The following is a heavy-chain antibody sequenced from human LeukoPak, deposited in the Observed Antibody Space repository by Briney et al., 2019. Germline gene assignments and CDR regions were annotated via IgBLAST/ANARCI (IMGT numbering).Heavy chain of an antibody. Sequence: PGGSLRLSCAASGFTFSSYAMSWVRQAPGKGLGWVSAISGSGGSVHYADSVKGRFTISRDSSKNTLNLQMNSLRADDTALYYCAREQWLYGQGASDIWGQGTVVTVSS. CDR2: ISGSGGSV. CDR1: GFTFSSYA. CDR3: AREQWLYGQGASDI. D-gene: IGHD6-19*01. J-gene: IGHJ3*02. V-gene: IGHV3-23*01.